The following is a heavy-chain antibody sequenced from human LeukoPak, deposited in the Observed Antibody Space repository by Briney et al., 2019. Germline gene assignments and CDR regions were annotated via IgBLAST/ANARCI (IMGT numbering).Heavy chain of an antibody. CDR1: GFSFSSYG. Sequence: PGGSVRLSCAASGFSFSSYGMHWVRQAPGKGLEWVAFVRYDGNKKYYADSVEGRFTISRDNSMNTMYLQMNSLRPEDTAMYYCAKIGKESGSGRVDYWGQGTLVTVSS. D-gene: IGHD6-25*01. V-gene: IGHV3-30*02. CDR3: AKIGKESGSGRVDY. CDR2: VRYDGNKK. J-gene: IGHJ4*02.